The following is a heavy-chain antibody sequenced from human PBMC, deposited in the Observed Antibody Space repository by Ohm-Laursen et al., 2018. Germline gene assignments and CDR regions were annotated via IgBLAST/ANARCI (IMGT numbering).Heavy chain of an antibody. CDR3: AKGRRYFDWLE. J-gene: IGHJ4*02. V-gene: IGHV3-23*01. Sequence: SLRLSCTASGFTFSSYAMSWVRQAPGKGLEWVSAISGSGGSTYYADSVKGRFTISRDNSKNTLYLQMNSLRAEDTAVYYCAKGRRYFDWLEGGQGTLVTVSS. D-gene: IGHD3-9*01. CDR2: ISGSGGST. CDR1: GFTFSSYA.